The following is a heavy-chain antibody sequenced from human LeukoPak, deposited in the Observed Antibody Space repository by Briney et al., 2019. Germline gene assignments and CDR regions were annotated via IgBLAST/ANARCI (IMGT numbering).Heavy chain of an antibody. V-gene: IGHV4-34*01. D-gene: IGHD3-22*01. CDR2: INHSGST. CDR3: ARARAHLKYYYDSSGYYYFDY. J-gene: IGHJ4*02. CDR1: GGSFSGYY. Sequence: SETLSLTCAVYGGSFSGYYWSWIRQPPGKGLEWIGEINHSGSTNYNPSLKSRVTISVNTSKNQFSLKLSSVTAADTAVYYCARARAHLKYYYDSSGYYYFDYWGQGTLVTVSS.